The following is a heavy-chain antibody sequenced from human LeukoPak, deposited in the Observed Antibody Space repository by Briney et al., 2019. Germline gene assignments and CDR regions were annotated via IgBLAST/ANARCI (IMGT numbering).Heavy chain of an antibody. CDR2: ISAYNGNT. CDR3: ARGLGIMITFGGVTVDY. Sequence: ASVKVSCKASGYTFTSYGISWVRQAPGQGLEWMGWISAYNGNTNYAQKLQGRVTMTTDTSTSTAYMERRSLRSDDTAVYYCARGLGIMITFGGVTVDYWGQGTLVTVSS. J-gene: IGHJ4*02. V-gene: IGHV1-18*01. CDR1: GYTFTSYG. D-gene: IGHD3-16*01.